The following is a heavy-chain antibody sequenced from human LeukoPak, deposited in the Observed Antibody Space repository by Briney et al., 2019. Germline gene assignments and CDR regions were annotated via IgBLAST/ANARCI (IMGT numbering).Heavy chain of an antibody. CDR1: GGSINSTGYF. D-gene: IGHD2-2*01. CDR2: IYYTGDA. Sequence: PSETLSLTCDVSGGSINSTGYFWGWIRQSPGKGLEWIGAIYYTGDAYFNPSLRSRANMAVDTSRNQFSLKLSSVTAADTAVYFCARREVAPAATYYYGMDVWGQGTTVTVSS. J-gene: IGHJ6*02. V-gene: IGHV4-39*01. CDR3: ARREVAPAATYYYGMDV.